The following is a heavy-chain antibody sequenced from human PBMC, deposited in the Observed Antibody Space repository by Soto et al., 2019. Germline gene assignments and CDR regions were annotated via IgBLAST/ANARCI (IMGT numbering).Heavy chain of an antibody. V-gene: IGHV3-11*01. CDR3: AGGAEMSRITKSFDP. CDR2: ISRDGKAI. J-gene: IGHJ5*02. CDR1: GFIFSRNY. Sequence: SLRLSSADSGFIFSRNYMGWIRQGQGKGLEWLAYISRDGKAILYADPVNRRVTVFRDDAKNSLYQEMDDTRAEYSAMDFYAGGAEMSRITKSFDPWGQGPLVTAPQ. D-gene: IGHD5-12*01.